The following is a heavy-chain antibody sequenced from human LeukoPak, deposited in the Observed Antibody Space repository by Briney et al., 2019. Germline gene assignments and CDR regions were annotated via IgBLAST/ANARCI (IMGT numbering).Heavy chain of an antibody. CDR3: AREDSEGGPNWFDP. J-gene: IGHJ5*02. D-gene: IGHD1-14*01. Sequence: GGSLTLSCAASGFIFSRFQVKWVREAPGRGVECLSYISSVVLTIYYAGSVKGRFIISRDNSKNTLYLQMNSLRAEDTAVYSCAREDSEGGPNWFDPWGQGTLVTVSS. CDR2: ISSVVLTI. V-gene: IGHV3-48*03. CDR1: GFIFSRFQ.